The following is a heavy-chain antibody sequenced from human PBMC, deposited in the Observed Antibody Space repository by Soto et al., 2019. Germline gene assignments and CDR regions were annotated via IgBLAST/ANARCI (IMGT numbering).Heavy chain of an antibody. V-gene: IGHV6-1*01. CDR2: TYYRSNWRH. Sequence: PSHTLSLTCAMSGYSVSSNTAALNWIRSSPSRGLEWLGRTYYRSNWRHDYAVSVKSRITVSPDTSKNHFSLQLNSVTPDDTAVYYCARGVAGSGFDLWGQGTLVTVSS. J-gene: IGHJ4*02. CDR1: GYSVSSNTAA. CDR3: ARGVAGSGFDL. D-gene: IGHD6-19*01.